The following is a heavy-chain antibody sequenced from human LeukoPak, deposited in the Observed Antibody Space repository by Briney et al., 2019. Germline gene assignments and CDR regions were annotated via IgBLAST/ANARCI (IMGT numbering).Heavy chain of an antibody. CDR2: ISYDGSNK. CDR3: ASSVVAATFNAFDI. V-gene: IGHV3-30*03. Sequence: PGGSLRLSCAASGFTFSSYGMHWVRQAPGKGLEWVAVISYDGSNKYYADSVKGRFTISRDNSKNTLYLQMNSLRAEDTAVYYCASSVVAATFNAFDIWGQGTMVTVSS. CDR1: GFTFSSYG. D-gene: IGHD2-15*01. J-gene: IGHJ3*02.